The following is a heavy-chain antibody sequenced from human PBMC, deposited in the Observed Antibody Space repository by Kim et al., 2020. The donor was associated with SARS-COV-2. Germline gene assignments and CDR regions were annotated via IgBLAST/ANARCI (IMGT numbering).Heavy chain of an antibody. J-gene: IGHJ6*02. V-gene: IGHV4-31*02. D-gene: IGHD1-26*01. CDR3: AREPLVGARDYGMDV. Sequence: PALKSRVTIAVDTSKNQFSLKLRSVTAADTAVYYCAREPLVGARDYGMDVWGQGTTVTVSS.